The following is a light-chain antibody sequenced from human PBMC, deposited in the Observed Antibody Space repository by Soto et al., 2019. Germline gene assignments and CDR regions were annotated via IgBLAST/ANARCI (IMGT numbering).Light chain of an antibody. J-gene: IGKJ2*01. CDR3: QQYGTSPLYA. CDR2: GAS. Sequence: EIVLTQSPGTLSLSPGERATLSCRASQSVTKSLAWYQQKPGQAPRLLIYGASSRATGIPDRFSGSGSGTDFTLTISRLEPEDFAVYYCQQYGTSPLYAFGQGTKLEIK. V-gene: IGKV3-20*01. CDR1: QSVTKS.